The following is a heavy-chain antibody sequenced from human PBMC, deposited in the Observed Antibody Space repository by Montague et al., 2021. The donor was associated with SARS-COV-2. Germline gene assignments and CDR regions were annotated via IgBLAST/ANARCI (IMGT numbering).Heavy chain of an antibody. D-gene: IGHD2-21*01. V-gene: IGHV3-48*03. CDR3: ARDRDWDDWCGMDV. J-gene: IGHJ6*02. CDR2: ISNSGGGSTK. CDR1: GFIFSSYE. Sequence: SLRLSFAASGFIFSSYEMNWVRQAPGKGLEWISYISNSGGGSTKHYTDSVKGRFIISRDNAKNSLYLQMNSLRVEDTAIYYCARDRDWDDWCGMDVWGQGTTVTVSS.